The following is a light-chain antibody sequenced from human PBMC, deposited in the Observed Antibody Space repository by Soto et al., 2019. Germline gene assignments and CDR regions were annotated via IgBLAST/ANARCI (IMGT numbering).Light chain of an antibody. V-gene: IGKV1-39*01. CDR3: QESFFVLGT. CDR1: QYIGDF. CDR2: GAS. Sequence: EILMTLSPSSVSSSLGDTVTLTCRSSQYIGDFLNWYQQTPGKPPKLLIFGASNLPLGVPSRFSGGGSGTEFTLTITKLEREDFATYYCQESFFVLGTFGRGTRVEL. J-gene: IGKJ1*01.